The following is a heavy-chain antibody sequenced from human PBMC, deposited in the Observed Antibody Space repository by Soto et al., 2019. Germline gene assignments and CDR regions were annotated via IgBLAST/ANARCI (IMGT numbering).Heavy chain of an antibody. V-gene: IGHV3-66*01. D-gene: IGHD6-13*01. Sequence: EVQLVESGGGLVQPGGSLRLSCAASGFTVSSNAMSWVRQAPGKGLEWVSVIHSGGSTYYADSVKGRFTISRDNSKNTLFFLMNGLRAEDTALYYCARGVAPGTSAPDYWGQGTLVIVSS. J-gene: IGHJ4*02. CDR3: ARGVAPGTSAPDY. CDR1: GFTVSSNA. CDR2: IHSGGST.